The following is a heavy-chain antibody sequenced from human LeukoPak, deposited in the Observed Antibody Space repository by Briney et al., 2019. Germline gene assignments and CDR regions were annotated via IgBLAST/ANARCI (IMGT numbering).Heavy chain of an antibody. CDR3: ARDERVVVVPAAAMRRGWFDP. CDR2: ISSSSSYI. D-gene: IGHD2-2*01. CDR1: GFTFSSYS. V-gene: IGHV3-21*01. Sequence: GGSLRLSCAASGFTFSSYSMNWVRQGPGKGLEWVSSISSSSSYIYYADSVKGRFTISRDNAKNSLYLQMNSLRAEDTAVYYCARDERVVVVPAAAMRRGWFDPWGQGTLVTVSS. J-gene: IGHJ5*02.